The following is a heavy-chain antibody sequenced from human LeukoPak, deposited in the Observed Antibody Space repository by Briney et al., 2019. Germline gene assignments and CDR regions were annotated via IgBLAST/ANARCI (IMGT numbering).Heavy chain of an antibody. J-gene: IGHJ4*02. CDR3: AKGFVVVVPAAFDY. CDR2: IRYDGSNK. D-gene: IGHD2-2*01. CDR1: GFTFSSYG. Sequence: GGSLRLSCAASGFTFSSYGMHWVRQAPGKGLEWVAFIRYDGSNKYYADSVKGRFTISRDNSKNTLYLQMNSLRAEDTAVYYCAKGFVVVVPAAFDYWGQGTLVTVSS. V-gene: IGHV3-30*02.